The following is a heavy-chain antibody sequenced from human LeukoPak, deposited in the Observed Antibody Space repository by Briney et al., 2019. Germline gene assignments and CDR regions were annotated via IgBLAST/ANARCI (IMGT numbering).Heavy chain of an antibody. CDR2: IDTNTGAT. D-gene: IGHD2-8*02. V-gene: IGHV1-2*02. CDR1: GYTFTAYY. J-gene: IGHJ4*02. CDR3: ASEAFCAGGSCNVQRVAS. Sequence: GASVKVSCKASGYTFTAYYIHWVRQAPGQGLEWMGWIDTNTGATKYAQKFQGRVTITRDTSTGTAYMELSSLISGDTALYYCASEAFCAGGSCNVQRVASRGPGTLVTVSS.